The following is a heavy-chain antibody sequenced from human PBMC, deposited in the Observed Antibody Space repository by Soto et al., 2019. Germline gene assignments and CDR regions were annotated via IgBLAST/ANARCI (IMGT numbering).Heavy chain of an antibody. D-gene: IGHD3-22*01. CDR3: VRDARYDSSGYCFDY. V-gene: IGHV1-46*03. J-gene: IGHJ4*02. Sequence: QVQLVQSGVEVKKPGASVKVSCKASGYTFTSYYMHWVRQAPGQGLEWMGIINPSAGSTSYAQKLQGRVTMTRDTSTSTVYMELSSLRSEDTAVYYCVRDARYDSSGYCFDYWGQGTLVTVSS. CDR2: INPSAGST. CDR1: GYTFTSYY.